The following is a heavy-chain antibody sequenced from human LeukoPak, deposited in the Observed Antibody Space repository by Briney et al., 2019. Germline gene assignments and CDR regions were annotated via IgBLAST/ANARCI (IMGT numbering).Heavy chain of an antibody. D-gene: IGHD3-9*01. CDR2: INPNSGGT. CDR3: ARVLRYFDWPDY. Sequence: ASVKVSCKASGYTFTGCYMHWVRQAPGQGLEWKGWINPNSGGTNYAQKFQGWVTMTRDTSISTAYMELSRLRSDDTAVYYCARVLRYFDWPDYWGQGTLVTVSS. CDR1: GYTFTGCY. V-gene: IGHV1-2*04. J-gene: IGHJ4*02.